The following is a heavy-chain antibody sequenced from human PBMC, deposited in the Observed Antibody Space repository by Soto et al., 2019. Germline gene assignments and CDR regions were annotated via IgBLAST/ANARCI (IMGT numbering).Heavy chain of an antibody. D-gene: IGHD5-18*01. CDR2: IYYSGST. CDR3: ARLAITAMVTAHYYGMDV. Sequence: QVQLQESGPGLVKPSETLSLTCTVSGGSVSSGSYYWSWIRQPPGKGLEWIGYIYYSGSTNYNPSLKSRVTISVDTSKNQFSLKLSSVTAADTAVYYCARLAITAMVTAHYYGMDVWGQGTTVTVSS. CDR1: GGSVSSGSYY. J-gene: IGHJ6*02. V-gene: IGHV4-61*01.